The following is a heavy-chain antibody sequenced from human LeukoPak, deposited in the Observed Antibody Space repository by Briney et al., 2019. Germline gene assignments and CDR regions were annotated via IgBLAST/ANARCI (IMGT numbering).Heavy chain of an antibody. V-gene: IGHV3-7*01. D-gene: IGHD6-6*01. CDR2: INQGGSRK. CDR1: EFTFSTYW. Sequence: GGSLRLSCAASEFTFSTYWMNWARQAPGKGLEWVANINQGGSRKYYVDSVKGRFTISRDNAKNSLYLQMNSLRADDTAVYYRARRARLVFDIWGQGTMVSVSS. J-gene: IGHJ3*02. CDR3: ARRARLVFDI.